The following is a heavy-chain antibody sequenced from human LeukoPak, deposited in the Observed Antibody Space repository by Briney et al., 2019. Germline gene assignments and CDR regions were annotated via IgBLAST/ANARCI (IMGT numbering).Heavy chain of an antibody. CDR3: ARLKSYGSDPPEFG. V-gene: IGHV5-51*01. CDR2: IYPSGSDT. CDR1: GFDFTNSW. D-gene: IGHD3-10*01. Sequence: GDSLKISCQGFGFDFTNSWIAWVRQMPGKGLQWVGIIYPSGSDTTYSPSFQGQVTISADKSISTAYLQWSSLKASDTAMYYCARLKSYGSDPPEFGRGQGTLVTVSS. J-gene: IGHJ4*02.